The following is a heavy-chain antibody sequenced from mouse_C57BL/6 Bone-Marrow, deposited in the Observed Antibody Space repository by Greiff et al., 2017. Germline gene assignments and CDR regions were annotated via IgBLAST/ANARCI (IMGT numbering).Heavy chain of an antibody. J-gene: IGHJ4*01. V-gene: IGHV1-55*01. Sequence: QVQLQQPGAELVKPGASVKMSCKASGYTFTSYWLTWVKQRPGQGLEWIGDIYPGSGSTNYNEKFKSKATLTVDTSSSTAYMQLSSLTSEDSAVYYCARMGDDYERAMDYWGQGTSVTVSS. CDR2: IYPGSGST. CDR1: GYTFTSYW. CDR3: ARMGDDYERAMDY. D-gene: IGHD2-4*01.